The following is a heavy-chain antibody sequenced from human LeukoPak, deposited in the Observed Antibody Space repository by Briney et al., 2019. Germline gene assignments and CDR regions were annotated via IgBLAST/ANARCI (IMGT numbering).Heavy chain of an antibody. J-gene: IGHJ3*02. CDR1: GYTFTSYG. D-gene: IGHD5-18*01. Sequence: GASVKVSCKASGYTFTSYGISWVRQAPGQGLEWMGWISAYNGNTNYAQKLQGRVTMTTDTSTSTAYMELRSLRSDDTAVYYCARAEKRYSYGFGNAFDIWGQGTMVTVSS. CDR2: ISAYNGNT. V-gene: IGHV1-18*01. CDR3: ARAEKRYSYGFGNAFDI.